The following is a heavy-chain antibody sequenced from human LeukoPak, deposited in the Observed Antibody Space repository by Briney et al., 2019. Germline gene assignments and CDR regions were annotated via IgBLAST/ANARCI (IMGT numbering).Heavy chain of an antibody. CDR2: IKQDVSEK. V-gene: IGHV3-7*01. CDR3: ARDQRFLVETHASYYYYYGMDV. J-gene: IGHJ6*02. Sequence: GGSLRLSCAASGFTFSSYWMSWVRQAPGKGLEWVANIKQDVSEKYYVDSVKGRFTISRDNAKNSLYLQMNSLRAEDTAVYYCARDQRFLVETHASYYYYYGMDVWGQGTTVTVSS. D-gene: IGHD3-3*01. CDR1: GFTFSSYW.